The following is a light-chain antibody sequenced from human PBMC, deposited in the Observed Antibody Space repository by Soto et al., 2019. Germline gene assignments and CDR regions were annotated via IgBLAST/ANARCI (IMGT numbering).Light chain of an antibody. Sequence: QSALTQPASVSGSPGQSITISCTGTSSDAGGYNYVSWYQQYPGKAPKLMIYEVSNRPSGVSNRFSGSKYGNTASLTISGLQSEDEADYYCSSYTITNTLVFGGGTKLTVL. J-gene: IGLJ3*02. CDR3: SSYTITNTLV. CDR1: SSDAGGYNY. CDR2: EVS. V-gene: IGLV2-14*01.